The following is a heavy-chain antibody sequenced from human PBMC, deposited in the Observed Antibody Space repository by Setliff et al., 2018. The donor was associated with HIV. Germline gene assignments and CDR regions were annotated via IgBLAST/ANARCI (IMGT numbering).Heavy chain of an antibody. Sequence: GASVKVSCKASGYTFTNYYMHWVRQAPGQGLEWMGVINPSSGGTHYAQKFQGRVTMARDTSTTTVFMDLSSLTSEDTAVYFCVRDRGDATIFSWGHYFDYWGPGTLVTSPQ. CDR2: INPSSGGT. CDR3: VRDRGDATIFSWGHYFDY. CDR1: GYTFTNYY. V-gene: IGHV1-46*01. D-gene: IGHD3-3*01. J-gene: IGHJ4*02.